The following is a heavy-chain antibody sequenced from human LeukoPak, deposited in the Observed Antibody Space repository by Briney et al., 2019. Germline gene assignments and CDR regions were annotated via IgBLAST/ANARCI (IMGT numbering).Heavy chain of an antibody. CDR2: IKQDGSEK. CDR3: ARDNPRSYYHYMDV. D-gene: IGHD1-14*01. V-gene: IGHV3-7*01. Sequence: PGGSLRLSCAASGFSLSSYGMTWVRQAPGKGLEWVANIKQDGSEKYYVDSVKGRFTISRDNAKNSLYLQMNSLRAEDTAVYYCARDNPRSYYHYMDVWGKGTTVTVSS. CDR1: GFSLSSYG. J-gene: IGHJ6*03.